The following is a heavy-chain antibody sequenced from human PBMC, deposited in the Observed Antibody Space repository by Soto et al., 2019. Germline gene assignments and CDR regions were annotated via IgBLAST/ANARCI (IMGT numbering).Heavy chain of an antibody. CDR2: INAGNGNT. CDR1: GYTFTSYA. D-gene: IGHD6-19*01. CDR3: ARVIRVAVAGTASFDY. J-gene: IGHJ4*02. V-gene: IGHV1-3*01. Sequence: VASVKVSCKASGYTFTSYAMHWVRQAPGQRLEWMGWINAGNGNTKYSQKFQGRVTITRDTSASTAYMELSSLRSEDTAVYYCARVIRVAVAGTASFDYWGQGTLVTVPQ.